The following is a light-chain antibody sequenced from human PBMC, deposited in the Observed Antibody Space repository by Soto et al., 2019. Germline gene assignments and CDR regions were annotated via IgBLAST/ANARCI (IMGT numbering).Light chain of an antibody. CDR2: DVS. CDR1: SSDVGGYNY. V-gene: IGLV2-14*01. Sequence: QSALTQPASVSGSPGQSITISCTGTSSDVGGYNYVSWYQQHPGKAPKLMIYDVSNRPSGVSNRFSGSKSGNTASLTISGLQAEDEADYYSRSYTSSSTRVFGGGTKLTVL. CDR3: RSYTSSSTRV. J-gene: IGLJ2*01.